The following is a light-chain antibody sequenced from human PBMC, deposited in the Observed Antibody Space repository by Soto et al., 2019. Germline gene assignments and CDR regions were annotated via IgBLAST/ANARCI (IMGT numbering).Light chain of an antibody. V-gene: IGLV6-57*02. CDR2: EDN. Sequence: FMLTQPHSVSESPGKTVTISCTGSSGSIASNYVQWFQQRPGSAPTTVIYEDNQRPSGVPDRFSGSIDSSSNSASLIISGLKTEDEADYYCQSYDSSNHAVFGGGTQLTVL. J-gene: IGLJ7*01. CDR3: QSYDSSNHAV. CDR1: SGSIASNY.